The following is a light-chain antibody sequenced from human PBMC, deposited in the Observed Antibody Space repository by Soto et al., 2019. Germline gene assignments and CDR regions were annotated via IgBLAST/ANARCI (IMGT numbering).Light chain of an antibody. J-gene: IGKJ5*01. V-gene: IGKV3-20*01. CDR1: QSVSYNY. Sequence: EIVLTQSPGTLSLSPGERATLFCRASQSVSYNYLAWYRQKPGQGTKLLIYGASIRPTGIPDRFTGSGSGTDFTLTINRLEPEDFAVYYCQQYAGSFTFGQGTRLEIK. CDR2: GAS. CDR3: QQYAGSFT.